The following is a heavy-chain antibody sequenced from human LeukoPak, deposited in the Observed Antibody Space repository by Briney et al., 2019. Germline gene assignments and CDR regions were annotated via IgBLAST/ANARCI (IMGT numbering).Heavy chain of an antibody. CDR2: IKSKTDGGTT. Sequence: GGSLRLSCAASGFTVSSNYMSWVRQAPGKGLEWVGRIKSKTDGGTTDYAAPVKGRFTISRDDSKNTLYRQMNSLKTEDTAVYYCTTDAYFGAFDIWGQGTMVTVSS. D-gene: IGHD3-10*01. V-gene: IGHV3-15*01. J-gene: IGHJ3*02. CDR3: TTDAYFGAFDI. CDR1: GFTVSSNY.